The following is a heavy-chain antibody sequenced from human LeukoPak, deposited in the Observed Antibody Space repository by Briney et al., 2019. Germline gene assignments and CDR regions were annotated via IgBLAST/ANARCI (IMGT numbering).Heavy chain of an antibody. CDR2: IRYDGSNK. J-gene: IGHJ3*02. Sequence: PGRSLRLSCAASGFTFSSYGMHWVRQAPGKGLEWVAFIRYDGSNKYYADSVKGRFTISRDNSKNTLYLQMNSLRAEDTAVYYCAKDQGALDAFDIWGQGTMVTVSS. CDR3: AKDQGALDAFDI. D-gene: IGHD1-26*01. V-gene: IGHV3-30*02. CDR1: GFTFSSYG.